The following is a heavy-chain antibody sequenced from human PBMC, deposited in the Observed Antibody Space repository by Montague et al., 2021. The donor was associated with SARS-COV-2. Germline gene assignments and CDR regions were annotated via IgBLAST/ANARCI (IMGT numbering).Heavy chain of an antibody. J-gene: IGHJ3*01. CDR1: GFTFSRYS. CDR3: VRALSASYSVGGDSFDV. Sequence: SLRLSCAASGFTFSRYSLNWVRQAPGKGLEWVSSNSSSSLYIYXXXSXXXRFXISRANAKNSLFLQMDSLRVEDTAVYYCVRALSASYSVGGDSFDVWGQGTMVTVSS. CDR2: NSSSSLYI. V-gene: IGHV3-21*01. D-gene: IGHD5/OR15-5a*01.